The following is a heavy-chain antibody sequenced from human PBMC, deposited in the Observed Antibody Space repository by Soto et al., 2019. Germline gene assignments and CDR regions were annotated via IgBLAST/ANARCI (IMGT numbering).Heavy chain of an antibody. Sequence: GGSLRLSCSASGFSFSDYATHWVCQAPGKGLEYVSGVSSNGGSTYYADSVKGRFTISRDNSKSTLYPQMSSLRPEDTAVYYCVKGGTYSSSSNFDYWGRGTLVTVSS. CDR3: VKGGTYSSSSNFDY. D-gene: IGHD6-6*01. CDR2: VSSNGGST. CDR1: GFSFSDYA. V-gene: IGHV3-64D*08. J-gene: IGHJ4*02.